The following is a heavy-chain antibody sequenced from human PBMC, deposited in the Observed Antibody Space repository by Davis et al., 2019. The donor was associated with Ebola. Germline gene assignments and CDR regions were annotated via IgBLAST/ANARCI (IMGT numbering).Heavy chain of an antibody. CDR3: ARGYCSGGSCYSPDY. CDR1: GYTFTSYY. J-gene: IGHJ4*02. Sequence: AASVKVSCKASGYTFTSYYMHWVRQAPGQGLEWMGIINPSGGSTSYAQKFQGRVTMTRDTSTSTVYMELRSLRSDDTAVYYCARGYCSGGSCYSPDYWGQGTLVTVSS. D-gene: IGHD2-15*01. V-gene: IGHV1-46*01. CDR2: INPSGGST.